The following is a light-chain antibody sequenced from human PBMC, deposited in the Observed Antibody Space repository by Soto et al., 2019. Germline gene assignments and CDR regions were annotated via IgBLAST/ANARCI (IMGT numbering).Light chain of an antibody. J-gene: IGLJ2*01. V-gene: IGLV2-14*03. Sequence: QSVLTQPASVSGSPGQSITISCIGTSNDVGLYNYVSWYQQHPGKAPKLVISDVTNRPSGVSDRFSGSKSGNTAFLTISGLQAEDEADYYCSSYTITATLFGRGTQLTVL. CDR3: SSYTITATL. CDR1: SNDVGLYNY. CDR2: DVT.